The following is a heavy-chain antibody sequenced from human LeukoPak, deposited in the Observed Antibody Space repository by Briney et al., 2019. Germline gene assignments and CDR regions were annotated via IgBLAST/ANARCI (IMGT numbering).Heavy chain of an antibody. CDR1: GFTFSRYA. D-gene: IGHD6-13*01. Sequence: PGGSLRLSCAASGFTFSRYAMSWVRQAPGKGLEWVSAISGSGDSTYYADSVKGRFTISRDSSKNTLYLQMNSLRAEDTAVYYCAKDGRNLQQLVRAFVEYVQHWGQGTLVTVSS. V-gene: IGHV3-23*01. CDR2: ISGSGDST. J-gene: IGHJ1*01. CDR3: AKDGRNLQQLVRAFVEYVQH.